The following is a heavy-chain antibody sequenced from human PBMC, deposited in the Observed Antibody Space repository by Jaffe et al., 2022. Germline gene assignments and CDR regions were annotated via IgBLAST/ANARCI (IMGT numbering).Heavy chain of an antibody. V-gene: IGHV4-4*02. CDR2: TDHSGST. D-gene: IGHD3-10*01. J-gene: IGHJ4*02. Sequence: QVQLQESGPGLVKPSGTLSLTCAVSGGSISINSWWSWVRQAPGKGLEWIGQTDHSGSTNYNPSLKGRVTISVDKSKNQFSLDLSSVTAADTAVYYCARHGEFYFDYWGQGTLVTVSS. CDR1: GGSISINSW. CDR3: ARHGEFYFDY.